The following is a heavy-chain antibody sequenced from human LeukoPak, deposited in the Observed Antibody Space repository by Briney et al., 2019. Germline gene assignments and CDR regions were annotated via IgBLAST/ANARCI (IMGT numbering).Heavy chain of an antibody. J-gene: IGHJ4*02. V-gene: IGHV3-23*01. D-gene: IGHD6-19*01. CDR3: AKDLPGSGWSCDS. Sequence: GGSLRLSCAASGFTFSTYVMNWARQAPGKGLEWVSAISGSGSNTYYADSVRGRFTISRDNSKNTLYLQMNSLRAEDTAVYYCAKDLPGSGWSCDSWGQGTLVTVSS. CDR2: ISGSGSNT. CDR1: GFTFSTYV.